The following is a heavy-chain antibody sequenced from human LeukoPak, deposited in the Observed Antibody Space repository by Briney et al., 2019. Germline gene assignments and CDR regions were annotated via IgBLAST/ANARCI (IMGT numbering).Heavy chain of an antibody. CDR1: GFTFSSYS. J-gene: IGHJ4*02. CDR3: ARALRGGATAH. D-gene: IGHD1-26*01. V-gene: IGHV3-21*01. Sequence: GSLRLSCAASGFTFSSYSMNWVRQAPGKGLEWVSSISSSSSYIYYADSVKGRFTISRDNAKNSLYLQMNSLRAEDTAVYYCARALRGGATAHWGQGTLVTVSS. CDR2: ISSSSSYI.